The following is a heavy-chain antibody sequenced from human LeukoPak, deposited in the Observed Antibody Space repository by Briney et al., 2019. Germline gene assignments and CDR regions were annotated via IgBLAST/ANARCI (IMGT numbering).Heavy chain of an antibody. J-gene: IGHJ4*02. D-gene: IGHD3-22*01. CDR1: GFTFSSYW. CDR2: INSDGSST. Sequence: GGSLRLSCAASGFTFSSYWMHWVRHAPGKGLVWVSRINSDGSSTSYADSVKGRFTISRDNAKNTLYLQMNSLRAEDTAVYYCARDSDTYYYDSSGSNYWGQGTLVTVSS. CDR3: ARDSDTYYYDSSGSNY. V-gene: IGHV3-74*01.